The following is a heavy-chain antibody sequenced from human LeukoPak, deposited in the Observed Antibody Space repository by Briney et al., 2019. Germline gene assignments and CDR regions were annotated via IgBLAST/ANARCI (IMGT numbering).Heavy chain of an antibody. Sequence: ASMKVSCKASGGTFSSYAISWVRQAPGQGLEWMGGIIPIFGTANYAQKFQGRVTITADESTSTAYMELSSLRSEDTAVYYCARTTVTAYYYYYYYMDVWGKGTTVTVSS. CDR3: ARTTVTAYYYYYYYMDV. CDR1: GGTFSSYA. V-gene: IGHV1-69*13. CDR2: IIPIFGTA. D-gene: IGHD4-17*01. J-gene: IGHJ6*03.